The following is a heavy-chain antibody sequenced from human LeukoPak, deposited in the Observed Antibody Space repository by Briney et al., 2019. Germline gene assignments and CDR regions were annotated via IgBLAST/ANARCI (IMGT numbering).Heavy chain of an antibody. J-gene: IGHJ4*02. CDR3: ARRGYSYDYFDY. CDR1: GGSISSGNYY. V-gene: IGHV4-39*01. D-gene: IGHD5-18*01. Sequence: SETLSLTCTVSGGSISSGNYYWGWTRQPPGKGLEWIGNIYYSGSTYYNPSLKSRVTISVDTSKNQFSLKLSSVTAADTAVYYCARRGYSYDYFDYWGQGTLVTVSS. CDR2: IYYSGST.